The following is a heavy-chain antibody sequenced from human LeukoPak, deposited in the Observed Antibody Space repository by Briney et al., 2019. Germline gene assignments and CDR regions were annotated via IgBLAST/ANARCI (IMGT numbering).Heavy chain of an antibody. CDR2: IKQDGSEK. CDR1: GFTFSSYW. V-gene: IGHV3-7*03. CDR3: ARGQTTVTN. J-gene: IGHJ4*02. D-gene: IGHD4-17*01. Sequence: PGGSLRLSCAASGFTFSSYWMSWVRQAPGKGLEWAANIKQDGSEKYYVDSVKGRFTISRDNAKNPLYLQMNSLRAEDAAVYFCARGQTTVTNWGQGTLVTVSS.